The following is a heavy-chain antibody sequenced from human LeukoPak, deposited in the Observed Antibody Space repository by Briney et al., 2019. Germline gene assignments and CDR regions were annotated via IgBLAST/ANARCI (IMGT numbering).Heavy chain of an antibody. CDR2: INSDGSST. CDR3: AKAGGEYWLYNDNWFDP. CDR1: GFTFSTYW. J-gene: IGHJ5*02. D-gene: IGHD3-16*01. V-gene: IGHV3-74*01. Sequence: GGSLRLSCAASGFTFSTYWMHWVRQAPGKGLVGVSRINSDGSSTTYADSVKGRFTISRDNAKNSLYLQMNSLRAEDTALYYCAKAGGEYWLYNDNWFDPWGQGTLVTVSS.